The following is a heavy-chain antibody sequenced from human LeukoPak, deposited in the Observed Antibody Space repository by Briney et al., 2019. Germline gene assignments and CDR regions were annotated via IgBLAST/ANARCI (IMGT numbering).Heavy chain of an antibody. J-gene: IGHJ4*02. CDR1: GGSFSGYY. D-gene: IGHD3-22*01. CDR3: ARGRTYYYDSSGYYFGLLGFDY. CDR2: INHSGST. V-gene: IGHV4-34*01. Sequence: SETLSLTCAVYGGSFSGYYWSWIRQPPGKGLEWIGEINHSGSTNYNPSLKSRVTISVDTSKNQFSLKLSSVTAADTAVYYCARGRTYYYDSSGYYFGLLGFDYWGQGTLVTVSS.